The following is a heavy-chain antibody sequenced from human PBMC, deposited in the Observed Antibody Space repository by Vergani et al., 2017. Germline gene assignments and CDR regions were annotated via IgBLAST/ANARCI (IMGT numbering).Heavy chain of an antibody. CDR1: GDTLTELS. D-gene: IGHD3-22*01. CDR2: FDPEDGET. CDR3: ATEPFAGYYDSRSTDAFDI. Sequence: QVQLVQSGAEVKKPGASVKVSCKASGDTLTELSMHWVRQAPGKGREWGGGFDPEDGETIYAQKLQGRVTMTEDTSTDTSYMELSSLRSEDTAVYYCATEPFAGYYDSRSTDAFDIWGQGTIVTVSS. V-gene: IGHV1-24*01. J-gene: IGHJ3*02.